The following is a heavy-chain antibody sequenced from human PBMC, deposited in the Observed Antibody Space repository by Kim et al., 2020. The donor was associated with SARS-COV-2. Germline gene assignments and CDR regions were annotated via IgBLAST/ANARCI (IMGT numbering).Heavy chain of an antibody. CDR1: GIMFSNYW. CDR2: INQDGSEM. J-gene: IGHJ6*02. V-gene: IGHV3-7*01. CDR3: VRQGIAARDYYYDFAMDV. Sequence: GGSLRLSCAASGIMFSNYWMSWVRQGQGKGLEWVAHINQDGSEMFYVDSVRGRFTISRDNGKKSLYLQMNSLRAEDTAVYFCVRQGIAARDYYYDFAMDVWGQGATVTGSS. D-gene: IGHD6-6*01.